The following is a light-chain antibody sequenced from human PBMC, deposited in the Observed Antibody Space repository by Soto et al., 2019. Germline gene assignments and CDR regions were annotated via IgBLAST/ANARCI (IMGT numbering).Light chain of an antibody. V-gene: IGKV3-20*01. CDR1: QSVSSNY. Sequence: EIVLTQSPGTLSLSPGERVTLSCRASQSVSSNYLAWYQQKPGQAPRLLIYGASSRATGIPDTFRGSGSGKDFPLTISRLEPEDFAVYYCQQYGTSPITFGPGTKVDIK. J-gene: IGKJ3*01. CDR2: GAS. CDR3: QQYGTSPIT.